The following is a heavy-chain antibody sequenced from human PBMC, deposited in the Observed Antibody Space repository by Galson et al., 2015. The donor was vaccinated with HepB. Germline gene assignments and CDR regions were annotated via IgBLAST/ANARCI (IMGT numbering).Heavy chain of an antibody. D-gene: IGHD6-19*01. V-gene: IGHV3-21*01. CDR2: ISSSSSYI. CDR1: GFTFSSYS. J-gene: IGHJ4*02. Sequence: SLRLSCAASGFTFSSYSMNWVRQAPGKGLEWVSSISSSSSYIYYADSVKGRFTISRDNAKNSLYLQMNSLRAEDTAVYYCAGDQGRIAVSFDYWGQGTLVTVSS. CDR3: AGDQGRIAVSFDY.